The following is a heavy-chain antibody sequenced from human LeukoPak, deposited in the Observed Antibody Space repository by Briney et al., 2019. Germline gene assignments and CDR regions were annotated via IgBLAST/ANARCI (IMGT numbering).Heavy chain of an antibody. CDR1: GGSISSYY. Sequence: SETLSPTCIVSGGSISSYYWSWIRQPPGKGLEWIGYIYYSGSTNYNPSLKSRVTISVDTSKKQFSLKLSSVTAADTAVYYCARYAPPCSGGSCYSVDGLALDYWGQGTLVTVSS. J-gene: IGHJ4*02. V-gene: IGHV4-59*12. D-gene: IGHD2-15*01. CDR3: ARYAPPCSGGSCYSVDGLALDY. CDR2: IYYSGST.